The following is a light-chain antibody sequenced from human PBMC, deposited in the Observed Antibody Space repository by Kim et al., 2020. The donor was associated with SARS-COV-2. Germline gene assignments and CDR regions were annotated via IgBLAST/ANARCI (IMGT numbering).Light chain of an antibody. V-gene: IGKV3-20*01. CDR3: QQYANSPTT. J-gene: IGKJ5*01. Sequence: SPGERATLSCRASQSVTSNFLAWYQHKPGQAPRLLIYGASSRATGIPDRFSGSGSGTDFTLTISRLEPEDFAVYYCQQYANSPTTFGQGTRLEIK. CDR2: GAS. CDR1: QSVTSNF.